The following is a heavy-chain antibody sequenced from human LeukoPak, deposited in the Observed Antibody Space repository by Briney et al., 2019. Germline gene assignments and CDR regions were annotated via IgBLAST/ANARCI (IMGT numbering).Heavy chain of an antibody. D-gene: IGHD2-15*01. CDR3: ARVPSGGPLDY. CDR1: GYTFTSYG. V-gene: IGHV1-18*01. Sequence: ASVTVSCTASGYTFTSYGISWVRQAPGQGLEWMGWISAYNGNTNYAQRLQGRVTMTTDTSTSTAYMELRSLTSDDTAVYYCARVPSGGPLDYWGQGTLVTVSS. J-gene: IGHJ4*02. CDR2: ISAYNGNT.